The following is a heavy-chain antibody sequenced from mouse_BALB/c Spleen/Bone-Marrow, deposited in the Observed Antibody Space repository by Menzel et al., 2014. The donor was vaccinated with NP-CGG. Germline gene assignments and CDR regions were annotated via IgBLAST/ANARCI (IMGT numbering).Heavy chain of an antibody. V-gene: IGHV1S137*01. Sequence: QVQLQQSGAELVRPGVSAKISCKGSGYTFTDYAMHWVKQSHAKSLEWIGVISTYYGDASYNQKFKGKATMTVDKSSSTAYMELARLTSEDSAIYYCARRADSSGYVDAMDYWGQGTSVTVSS. J-gene: IGHJ4*01. CDR2: ISTYYGDA. CDR1: GYTFTDYA. D-gene: IGHD3-2*01. CDR3: ARRADSSGYVDAMDY.